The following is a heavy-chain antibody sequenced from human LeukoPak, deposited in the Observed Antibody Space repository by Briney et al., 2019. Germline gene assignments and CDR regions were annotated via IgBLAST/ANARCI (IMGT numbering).Heavy chain of an antibody. Sequence: GASVKVSCKASGYTFTSYDINWVRQATGQGLEWMGWMNPNSGNSGYAQKFQGRVTMTTDTSTSTAYMELRSLRSDDTAVYYCARDVGYSSSSLGTPLDYWGQGTLVSVSS. CDR1: GYTFTSYD. D-gene: IGHD6-6*01. CDR2: MNPNSGNS. J-gene: IGHJ4*02. CDR3: ARDVGYSSSSLGTPLDY. V-gene: IGHV1-8*02.